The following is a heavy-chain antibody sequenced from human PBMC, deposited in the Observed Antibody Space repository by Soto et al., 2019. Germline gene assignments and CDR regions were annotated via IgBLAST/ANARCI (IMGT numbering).Heavy chain of an antibody. J-gene: IGHJ6*02. D-gene: IGHD6-13*01. Sequence: SETLSLTCTVSGGSISSGGYYWSWIRQHPGKGLEWIGYIYYSGSTYYNPSLKSRVTISVDTSKNQFSLKLSSVTAADTAVYYCASINPLAAEYYYYGMDVWGQGTTVTVSS. CDR1: GGSISSGGYY. CDR2: IYYSGST. CDR3: ASINPLAAEYYYYGMDV. V-gene: IGHV4-31*03.